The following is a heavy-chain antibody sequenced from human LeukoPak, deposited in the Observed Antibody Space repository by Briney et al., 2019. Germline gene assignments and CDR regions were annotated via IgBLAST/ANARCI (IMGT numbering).Heavy chain of an antibody. CDR3: AKKGCTSTTCYLNS. D-gene: IGHD2-2*01. Sequence: GGSLRLSCAASGFTFSEYAMSWVRQAPGKGLEWVSSISGSGGNTYYADSVKGRFTLSRDNSKNTLYLQMNGLRVEDTAVYYCAKKGCTSTTCYLNSWGQGTLLTVSS. CDR2: ISGSGGNT. CDR1: GFTFSEYA. V-gene: IGHV3-23*01. J-gene: IGHJ4*02.